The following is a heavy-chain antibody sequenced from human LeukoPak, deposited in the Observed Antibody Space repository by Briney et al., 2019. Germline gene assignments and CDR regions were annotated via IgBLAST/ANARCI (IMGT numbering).Heavy chain of an antibody. CDR2: INPNSGGT. CDR1: GYTFTGYY. Sequence: ASVKVSCKASGYTFTGYYMHWVRQAPGQGLEWMGWINPNSGGTNYAQKFLGRVTMTRDTSISTAYMELSRLRSDDTAVYYCARDLRPYYDFWSGYNWFDPWGQGTLVTVSS. D-gene: IGHD3-3*01. V-gene: IGHV1-2*02. J-gene: IGHJ5*02. CDR3: ARDLRPYYDFWSGYNWFDP.